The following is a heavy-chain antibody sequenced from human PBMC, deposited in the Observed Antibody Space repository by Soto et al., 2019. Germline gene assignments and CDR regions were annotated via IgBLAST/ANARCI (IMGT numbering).Heavy chain of an antibody. CDR3: ARDPSYGSGNYYQKRNNWFDP. J-gene: IGHJ5*02. D-gene: IGHD3-10*01. V-gene: IGHV1-46*01. CDR2: INPSGGST. CDR1: GYTFTSYY. Sequence: GASVKVSCKASGYTFTSYYMHWVRQAPGQGLEWMGIINPSGGSTSYAQKFQGRVTMTRDTSTSTVYMELSSLRSEDTAVYYCARDPSYGSGNYYQKRNNWFDPWGQGTLVTVSS.